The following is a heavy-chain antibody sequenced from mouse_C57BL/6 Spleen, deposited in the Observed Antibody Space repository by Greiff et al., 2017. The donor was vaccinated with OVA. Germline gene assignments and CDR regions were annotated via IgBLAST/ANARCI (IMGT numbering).Heavy chain of an antibody. J-gene: IGHJ3*01. V-gene: IGHV1-55*01. CDR1: GYTFTSYW. Sequence: QVHVKQPGAELVKPGASVKMSCKASGYTFTSYWITWVKQRPGQGLEWIGDIYPGSGSTNYNEKFKSKATLTVDTSSSTAYMQLSSLTSEDSAVYYCARTGNYEAWFAYWGQGTLVTVSA. D-gene: IGHD2-1*01. CDR2: IYPGSGST. CDR3: ARTGNYEAWFAY.